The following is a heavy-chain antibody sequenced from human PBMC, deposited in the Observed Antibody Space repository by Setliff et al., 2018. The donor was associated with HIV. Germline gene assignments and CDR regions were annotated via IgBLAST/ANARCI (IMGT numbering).Heavy chain of an antibody. D-gene: IGHD3-22*01. Sequence: SVKVSCKASGGTFSSYAISWVRQAPGQGLDWMGGIIPVFGTTNYAQKFQGRVTITADESTSTAYMELSSLRSEDTAVYYCARGGVYYYDSSGWGMDYWGQGTLVTVSS. CDR3: ARGGVYYYDSSGWGMDY. V-gene: IGHV1-69*13. CDR2: IIPVFGTT. CDR1: GGTFSSYA. J-gene: IGHJ4*02.